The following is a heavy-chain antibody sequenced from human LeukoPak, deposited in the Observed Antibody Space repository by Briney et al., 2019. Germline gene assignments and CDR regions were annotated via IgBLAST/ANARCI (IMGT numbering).Heavy chain of an antibody. Sequence: GGSLRLSCAASGFTFSTYWMNWVRQAPGKGLEWVANIKQDGSEKFYVDSVKGRFTISRDNAKNSLYLQLNTLRLEDTAVYYCVQGWRDNWGQGTLVTVSS. CDR2: IKQDGSEK. CDR3: VQGWRDN. D-gene: IGHD2-15*01. J-gene: IGHJ4*02. V-gene: IGHV3-7*01. CDR1: GFTFSTYW.